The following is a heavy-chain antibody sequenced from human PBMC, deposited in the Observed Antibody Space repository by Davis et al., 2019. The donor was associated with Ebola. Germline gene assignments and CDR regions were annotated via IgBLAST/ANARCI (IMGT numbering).Heavy chain of an antibody. V-gene: IGHV3-7*03. Sequence: GESLKISCAASGFTFSSYAMHWVCQAPGKGLEWVANIKQDGSEKYYVDSVKGRFTISRDNAKNSLYLQMNSLRAEDTAVYYCARGLAAAYFDYWGQGTLVTVSS. CDR2: IKQDGSEK. J-gene: IGHJ4*02. D-gene: IGHD6-13*01. CDR3: ARGLAAAYFDY. CDR1: GFTFSSYA.